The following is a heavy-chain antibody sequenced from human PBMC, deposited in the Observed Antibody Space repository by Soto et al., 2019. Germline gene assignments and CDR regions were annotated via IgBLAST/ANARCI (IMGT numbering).Heavy chain of an antibody. CDR1: GFTFSSYE. D-gene: IGHD5-18*01. V-gene: IGHV3-48*03. Sequence: GGSLRLSCGASGFTFSSYEMNWVRQAPGKGLEWVSYISSSGSTIYYADSVKGRFTISRDNAKNSLYLQMNSLRAEDTAVYYCARVPIGWLQPSVRDAFDIWGQGTMVTVSS. J-gene: IGHJ3*02. CDR3: ARVPIGWLQPSVRDAFDI. CDR2: ISSSGSTI.